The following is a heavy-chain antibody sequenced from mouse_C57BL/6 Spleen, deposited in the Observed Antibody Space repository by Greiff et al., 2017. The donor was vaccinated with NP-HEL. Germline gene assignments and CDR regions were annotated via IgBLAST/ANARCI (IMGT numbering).Heavy chain of an antibody. V-gene: IGHV5-4*01. CDR1: GFTFSSYA. D-gene: IGHD1-1*01. CDR3: ARYITTVVATWYFDV. Sequence: EVQRVESGGGLVKPGGSLKLSCAASGFTFSSYAMSWVRQTPEKRLEWVATISDGGSYTYYPDNVKGRFTISRDNAKNNLYLQMSHLKSEDTAMYYCARYITTVVATWYFDVWGTGTTVTVSS. J-gene: IGHJ1*03. CDR2: ISDGGSYT.